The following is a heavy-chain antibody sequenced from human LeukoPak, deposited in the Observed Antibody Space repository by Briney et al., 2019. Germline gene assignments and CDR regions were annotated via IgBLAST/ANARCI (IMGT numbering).Heavy chain of an antibody. Sequence: GGSLRLSCAASGFTVSSNYMSWVRQAPGKGLEWVSVIYSGGSTYYADSVKGRFTISRDNSKNTLYLQTNSLRAEDTAVYYCARVGQDCTNGVCYASSFDYWGQGTLVTVSS. CDR1: GFTVSSNY. CDR3: ARVGQDCTNGVCYASSFDY. D-gene: IGHD2-8*01. J-gene: IGHJ4*02. V-gene: IGHV3-53*01. CDR2: IYSGGST.